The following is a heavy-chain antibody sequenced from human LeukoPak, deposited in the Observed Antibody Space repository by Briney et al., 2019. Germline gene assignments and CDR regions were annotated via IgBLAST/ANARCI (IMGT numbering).Heavy chain of an antibody. Sequence: SETLSLTCTVSGGSISSGSYYWSWIRQPAGKGLEWIGRIYTSGSTNYNPSLKSRVTISVDTSKNQFSLKLSSVTAADTAVYYCARRTAAGTIYYYYYMDVWGKGTTVTVSS. CDR1: GGSISSGSYY. J-gene: IGHJ6*03. D-gene: IGHD6-13*01. V-gene: IGHV4-61*02. CDR2: IYTSGST. CDR3: ARRTAAGTIYYYYYMDV.